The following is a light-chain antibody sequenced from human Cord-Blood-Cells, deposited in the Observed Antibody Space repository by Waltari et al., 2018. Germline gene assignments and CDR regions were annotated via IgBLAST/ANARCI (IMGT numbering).Light chain of an antibody. Sequence: DIQMTQSPSSLSASVGDRVTITCRASQRISSHLNWYQQKPGKAPKLLIYAASSLQSGVPSRFRGSGSGTDFTLTIRSLQPEDFATYYCQQSYSTPWTFVQGTKVEIK. CDR2: AAS. J-gene: IGKJ1*01. CDR3: QQSYSTPWT. CDR1: QRISSH. V-gene: IGKV1-39*01.